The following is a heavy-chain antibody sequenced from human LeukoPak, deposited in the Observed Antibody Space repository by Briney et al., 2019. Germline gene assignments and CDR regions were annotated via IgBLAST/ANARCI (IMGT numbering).Heavy chain of an antibody. V-gene: IGHV3-7*01. CDR2: LNQDGSIQ. CDR1: GFTFSHYW. D-gene: IGHD2-8*01. CDR3: ARDHNVADV. Sequence: PGGSLRLSCVASGFTFSHYWMTWYRQAPGKGLEWVANLNQDGSIQAYGDSVRGRFTISRDNAKNSVYIQMNSLRVEDTAMYFCARDHNVADVWGRGTKVTTSS. J-gene: IGHJ3*01.